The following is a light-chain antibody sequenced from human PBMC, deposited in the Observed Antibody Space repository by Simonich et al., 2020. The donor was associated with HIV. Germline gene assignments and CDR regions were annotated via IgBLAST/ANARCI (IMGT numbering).Light chain of an antibody. V-gene: IGLV2-14*03. CDR3: SSYTSGTTCV. CDR2: DVS. Sequence: QSALTQPASVSGSPGQSITISCTGTSRDVGAHKYVYWSQQHPGKAPKLIIYDVSNRPSGVSARFSGSKSGNTASLTISGLQAEDEANYYCSSYTSGTTCVFGGGTKLTVL. J-gene: IGLJ3*02. CDR1: SRDVGAHKY.